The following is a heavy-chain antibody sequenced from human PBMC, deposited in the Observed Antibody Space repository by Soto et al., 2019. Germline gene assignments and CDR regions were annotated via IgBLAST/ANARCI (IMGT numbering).Heavy chain of an antibody. Sequence: SLRLSCAASGFTFSSYDMHWVRQATGKGLEWVSAIGTAGDPYYPGSVKGRFTISRENAKNSLYLQMNSLRAGDTAVYYCARGGGYSYGYRSDAFDIWGQGTMVTVSS. D-gene: IGHD5-18*01. CDR1: GFTFSSYD. V-gene: IGHV3-13*05. CDR3: ARGGGYSYGYRSDAFDI. J-gene: IGHJ3*02. CDR2: IGTAGDP.